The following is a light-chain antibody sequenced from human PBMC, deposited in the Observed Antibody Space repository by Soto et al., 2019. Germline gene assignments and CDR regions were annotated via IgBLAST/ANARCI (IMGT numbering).Light chain of an antibody. CDR2: QDS. V-gene: IGLV3-1*01. J-gene: IGLJ1*01. CDR1: KLGDKY. Sequence: SYELTQPPSVSVSPGQTASITCSGDKLGDKYACWYQQKPGQSPVLVIYQDSKRPSGIPERFSGSNPGNTATPTISGTQAMDEADYYCQAWDSSTAVFGTGTKVTVL. CDR3: QAWDSSTAV.